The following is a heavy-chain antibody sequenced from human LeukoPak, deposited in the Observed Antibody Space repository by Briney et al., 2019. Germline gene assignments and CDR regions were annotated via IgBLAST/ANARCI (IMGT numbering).Heavy chain of an antibody. CDR3: ARRMGATYFYYYGMDV. V-gene: IGHV1-8*01. Sequence: ASVKVSCKASGYTFTSYDINWVRQATGQGVEWMGWMNPNSGNTGYAQKFQGRVTMTRNTSISTAYMELSSLRSEDTAVYYCARRMGATYFYYYGMDVWGQGTTVTVSS. CDR1: GYTFTSYD. CDR2: MNPNSGNT. D-gene: IGHD1-26*01. J-gene: IGHJ6*02.